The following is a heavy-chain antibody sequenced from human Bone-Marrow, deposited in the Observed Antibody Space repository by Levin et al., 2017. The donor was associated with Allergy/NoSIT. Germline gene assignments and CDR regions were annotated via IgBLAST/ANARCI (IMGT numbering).Heavy chain of an antibody. CDR1: GFTFSSYA. CDR2: ISYDGSNK. V-gene: IGHV3-30*04. D-gene: IGHD3-10*01. Sequence: LSLTCAASGFTFSSYAMHWVRQAPGKGLEWVAVISYDGSNKYYADSVKGRFTISRDNSKNTLYLQMNSLRAEDTAVYYCAREDSGLMVRGVIIKYYGMDVWGQGTTVTVSS. J-gene: IGHJ6*02. CDR3: AREDSGLMVRGVIIKYYGMDV.